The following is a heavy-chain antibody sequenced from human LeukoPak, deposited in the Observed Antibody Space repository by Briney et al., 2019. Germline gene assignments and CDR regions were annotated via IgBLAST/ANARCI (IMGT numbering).Heavy chain of an antibody. J-gene: IGHJ4*02. CDR3: ASITGTAALGD. CDR1: GFTFSSYW. V-gene: IGHV3-7*01. D-gene: IGHD1-20*01. CDR2: INTDGSGK. Sequence: GGSLRPSCAASGFTFSSYWMSWARQAPGKGLEWVAGINTDGSGKKYVDSVKGRFTISRGNAKNPLYLQMNSLRAEDTAVYYCASITGTAALGDWGQGTLVTVSS.